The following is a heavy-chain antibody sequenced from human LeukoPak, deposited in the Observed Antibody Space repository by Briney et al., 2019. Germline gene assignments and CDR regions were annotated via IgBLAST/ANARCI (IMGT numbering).Heavy chain of an antibody. D-gene: IGHD3-22*01. J-gene: IGHJ5*02. CDR2: IYTSRST. CDR1: GGSISSGSYY. Sequence: SQTLSLPCTVSGGSISSGSYYWSWIRQPAGEGLEWIGRIYTSRSTNYNPSLKSRVTISVDTSKNQFSLKLSSVTAADTAVYYCARDYYDSSGLNWFDPWGQGTLVTVSS. CDR3: ARDYYDSSGLNWFDP. V-gene: IGHV4-61*02.